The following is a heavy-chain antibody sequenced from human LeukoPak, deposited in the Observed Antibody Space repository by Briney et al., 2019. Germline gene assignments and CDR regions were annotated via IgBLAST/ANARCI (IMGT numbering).Heavy chain of an antibody. Sequence: PGGSLRLSCAASGFSFDDYAMHWVRQAPGKGLEWVSLISEDGGGTHYADSVKGRFTISRDNSRKSLYLQMNSLRSEDTALYYCAKDSYRYLYYYGMDVWGQGTTVTVS. V-gene: IGHV3-43*02. CDR1: GFSFDDYA. CDR2: ISEDGGGT. J-gene: IGHJ6*02. D-gene: IGHD3-16*02. CDR3: AKDSYRYLYYYGMDV.